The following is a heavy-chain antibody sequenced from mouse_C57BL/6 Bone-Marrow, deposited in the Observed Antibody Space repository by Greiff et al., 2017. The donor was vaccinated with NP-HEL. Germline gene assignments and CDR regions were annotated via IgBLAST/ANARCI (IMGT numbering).Heavy chain of an antibody. J-gene: IGHJ2*01. CDR3: ARGPLTLYYFDY. V-gene: IGHV5-4*03. Sequence: EVKLVESGGGLVKPGGSLKLSCAASGFTFSSYAMSWVRQTPEKRLEWVATISDGGSYTYYPDNVKGRFTISRDNAKNNLYLQMSHLKSEDTAMYYCARGPLTLYYFDYWGKGTTLTVSS. D-gene: IGHD4-1*01. CDR1: GFTFSSYA. CDR2: ISDGGSYT.